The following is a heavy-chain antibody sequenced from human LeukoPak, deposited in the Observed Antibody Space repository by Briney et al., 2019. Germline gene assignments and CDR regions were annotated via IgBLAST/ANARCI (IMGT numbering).Heavy chain of an antibody. D-gene: IGHD3-3*01. Sequence: GGSLRLSCAASGFTFSSYAMSRVRQAPGKGLEWVSAISGSGGSTYYADSVKGRFTISRDNSKNTLYLQMNSLRAEDTAVYYCAKSPGGFWSGYPDYWGQGTLVTVSS. CDR3: AKSPGGFWSGYPDY. CDR2: ISGSGGST. V-gene: IGHV3-23*01. J-gene: IGHJ4*02. CDR1: GFTFSSYA.